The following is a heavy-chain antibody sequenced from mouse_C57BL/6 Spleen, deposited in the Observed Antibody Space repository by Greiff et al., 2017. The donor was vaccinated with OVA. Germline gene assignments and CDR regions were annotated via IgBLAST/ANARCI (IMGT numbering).Heavy chain of an antibody. CDR3: ARGLWDGYSYYAMDY. Sequence: QVQLQQSGAELVKPGASVKMSCKASGYTFTTYPIEWMKQNHGKSLEWIGNFHPYNDDTKYNEKFKGKATLTVAKSSSTVYLELSRLTSDDSAVYYCARGLWDGYSYYAMDYWGQGTSVTVSS. V-gene: IGHV1-47*01. CDR1: GYTFTTYP. J-gene: IGHJ4*01. D-gene: IGHD2-3*01. CDR2: FHPYNDDT.